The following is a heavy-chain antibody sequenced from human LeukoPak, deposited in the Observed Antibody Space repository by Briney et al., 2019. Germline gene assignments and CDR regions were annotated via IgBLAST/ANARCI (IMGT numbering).Heavy chain of an antibody. Sequence: GGSLRLSCAASGFTFSSYGMHWVRQAPGRGLEWVAVIWYDGSNKYYADSVKGRFTISRDNSKNTLYLQMNSLRAEDTAVYYCARDLVVVTAAILDYWGQGTLVTVSS. D-gene: IGHD2-2*01. CDR3: ARDLVVVTAAILDY. CDR1: GFTFSSYG. V-gene: IGHV3-33*01. J-gene: IGHJ4*02. CDR2: IWYDGSNK.